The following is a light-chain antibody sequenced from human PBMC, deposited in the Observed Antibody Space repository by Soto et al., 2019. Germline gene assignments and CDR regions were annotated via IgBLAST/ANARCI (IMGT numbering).Light chain of an antibody. CDR1: QSVSGD. CDR2: GAS. CDR3: QQYYNWTLT. V-gene: IGKV3-15*01. J-gene: IGKJ4*01. Sequence: EIVMTQSPATLSVSLGERATLSCRASQSVSGDLAWYHQRPGQAPRLLVSGASTRATGIPARFSGSGSGTEFTSAISSLQSEDFGVYYCQQYYNWTLTFGGGTKVEIK.